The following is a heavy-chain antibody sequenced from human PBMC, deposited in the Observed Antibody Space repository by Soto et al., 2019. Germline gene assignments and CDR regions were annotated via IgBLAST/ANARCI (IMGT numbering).Heavy chain of an antibody. V-gene: IGHV1-2*02. D-gene: IGHD2-21*02. CDR1: GYTFVDHY. CDR2: INPRNGDK. J-gene: IGHJ6*02. CDR3: ARGEVTRHEVMDV. Sequence: ASVKVSCKTSGYTFVDHYLYWVRQAPGQGLEWMGWINPRNGDKKYAQKFQGRVTMIRDTIITTTYMDLSALTPDDTAVYHGARGEVTRHEVMDVWDPGTTGTV.